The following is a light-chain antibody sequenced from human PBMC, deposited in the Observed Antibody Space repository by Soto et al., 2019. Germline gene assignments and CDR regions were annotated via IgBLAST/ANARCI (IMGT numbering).Light chain of an antibody. Sequence: QSALTQPASVSGSPGQPLTISCAGSGSDVGGYNYVSWYQQHPGKAPKLIIYDVSSRPSGVSIRFSGAKSVNTASLTISGLQAEEEADYYCSSFTADNTQVFGTGTKLTVL. CDR1: GSDVGGYNY. CDR3: SSFTADNTQV. CDR2: DVS. J-gene: IGLJ1*01. V-gene: IGLV2-14*03.